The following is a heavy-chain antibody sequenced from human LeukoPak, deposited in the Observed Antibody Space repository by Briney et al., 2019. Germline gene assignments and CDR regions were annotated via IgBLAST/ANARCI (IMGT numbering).Heavy chain of an antibody. CDR2: VSSDGSDK. J-gene: IGHJ6*02. V-gene: IGHV3-30*04. CDR3: ARDGRATPNYYYGMDV. D-gene: IGHD1-26*01. Sequence: GGSLRLSCAASGFTFGRYAIHWVRQAPGKGLEWVAVVSSDGSDKYYADSVKGRFTISRDNSGHTVYLQMNSLRVEDTAVYYCARDGRATPNYYYGMDVWGQGTTVTVSS. CDR1: GFTFGRYA.